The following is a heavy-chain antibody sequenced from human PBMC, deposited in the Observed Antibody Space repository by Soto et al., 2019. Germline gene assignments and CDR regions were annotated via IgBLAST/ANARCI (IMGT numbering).Heavy chain of an antibody. CDR2: IDPSDSYI. CDR3: ARSSPGITTDAFDI. CDR1: GYSFTSYW. Sequence: PGESLKISCKGSGYSFTSYWISWVRQMPGKGLEWMGRIDPSDSYINYSPSFQGHVTISVDTSISTAYLQWSSLKASDTAMYYCARSSPGITTDAFDIWGQGTVVTVSS. D-gene: IGHD3-10*01. J-gene: IGHJ3*02. V-gene: IGHV5-10-1*01.